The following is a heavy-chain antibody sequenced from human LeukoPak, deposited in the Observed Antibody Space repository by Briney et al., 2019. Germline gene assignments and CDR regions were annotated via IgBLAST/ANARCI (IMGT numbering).Heavy chain of an antibody. CDR1: GGSFSGYY. Sequence: SETLSLTCAVYGGSFSGYYWSWIRQPPGKGLEWIGEINHSGSTNYNPSLKSRVTISVDTSKNQFSLKLSSVTAADTAVYYCASDPGCGICGMDVWGQGTTVTVSS. CDR3: ASDPGCGICGMDV. V-gene: IGHV4-34*01. J-gene: IGHJ6*02. D-gene: IGHD1-20*01. CDR2: INHSGST.